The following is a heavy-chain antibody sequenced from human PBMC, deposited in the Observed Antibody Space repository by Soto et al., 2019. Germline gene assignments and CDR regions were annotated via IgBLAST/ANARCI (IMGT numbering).Heavy chain of an antibody. D-gene: IGHD6-19*01. J-gene: IGHJ4*02. CDR3: ARDPGASSGWFPIQPSRFDY. CDR1: GFTFSSYS. Sequence: GGSLRLSCAASGFTFSSYSMNWVRQAPGKGLEWVSYISSSSSTIYYADSVKGRFTISRDNAKNSLYLQMNSLRAEDTAVYYCARDPGASSGWFPIQPSRFDYWGQGTLVTVSS. CDR2: ISSSSSTI. V-gene: IGHV3-48*01.